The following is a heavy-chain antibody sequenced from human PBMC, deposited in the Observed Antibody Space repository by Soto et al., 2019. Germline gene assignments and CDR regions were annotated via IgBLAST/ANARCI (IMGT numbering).Heavy chain of an antibody. CDR1: AFTSTRDC. CDR3: VRERATTTAFDY. CDR2: IPAKGGST. J-gene: IGHJ4*02. Sequence: GRSRSPSWAVAAFTSTRDCMRCVSQAAGEGLEWGSLIPAKGGSTYYADSVKGRFTTSRDNTKNTLILQMNSLTAEDTAVYDGVRERATTTAFDYWGQGALVTVSS. V-gene: IGHV3-23*01. D-gene: IGHD4-17*01.